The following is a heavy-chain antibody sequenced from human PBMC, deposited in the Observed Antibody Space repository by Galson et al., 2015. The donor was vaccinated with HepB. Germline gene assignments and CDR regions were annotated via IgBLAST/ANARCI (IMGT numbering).Heavy chain of an antibody. D-gene: IGHD4-17*01. CDR1: GFTVSSNY. CDR2: IYSGGNT. V-gene: IGHV3-66*02. CDR3: ARAGAYGDYWYFDL. J-gene: IGHJ2*01. Sequence: SLRLSCAASGFTVSSNYMSWVRQAPGKGLEWVSVIYSGGNTYYADSVKGRFTISRDNSKNTLYLQMNSLRAEDTAVYYCARAGAYGDYWYFDLWGRGTLVTVSS.